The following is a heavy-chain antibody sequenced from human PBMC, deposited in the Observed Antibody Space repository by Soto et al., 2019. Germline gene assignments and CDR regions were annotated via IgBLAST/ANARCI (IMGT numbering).Heavy chain of an antibody. J-gene: IGHJ5*02. D-gene: IGHD3-3*02. CDR1: GGTFSSYT. Sequence: QVQLVQSGAEVKKPGSSVKVSCKASGGTFSSYTISWVRQAPGQGLEWMGRIIPILGIANYAQKFQGRVTITADKSTSTAYMELGSLGSEDTAVYYCAITPFLGGGGGGWFDPWGQGTLVTVSS. CDR2: IIPILGIA. V-gene: IGHV1-69*02. CDR3: AITPFLGGGGGGWFDP.